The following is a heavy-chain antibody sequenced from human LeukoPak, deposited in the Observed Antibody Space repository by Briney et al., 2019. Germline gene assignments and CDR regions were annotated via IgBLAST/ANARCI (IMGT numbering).Heavy chain of an antibody. J-gene: IGHJ5*02. V-gene: IGHV3-23*01. D-gene: IGHD3-10*01. CDR3: ATDWTLRGVPTFFDP. CDR1: GFTIENHV. CDR2: QSGSGHNT. Sequence: GGSLRLSCEASGFTIENHVMTWVRQAPGKGPEWVASQSGSGHNTYYSESVRGRFAISRDNSKNTVFLQMDSLRVEDTAIYYCATDWTLRGVPTFFDPWGQGTVVSVSS.